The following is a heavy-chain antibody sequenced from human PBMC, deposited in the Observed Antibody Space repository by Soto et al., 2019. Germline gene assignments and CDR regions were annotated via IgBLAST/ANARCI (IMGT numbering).Heavy chain of an antibody. V-gene: IGHV4-59*01. Sequence: QVQLQESGPGLVKPSETLSLTCTVSGGSISSYYWSWIRQPPGKGLEWIGYIYYSGSTNCNPSLKSRVTISVDTSKNQFSLKLSSVTAADTAVYYCARGRGGWFINQLLNAFDIWGQGTMVTVSS. CDR2: IYYSGST. CDR1: GGSISSYY. D-gene: IGHD2-2*01. CDR3: ARGRGGWFINQLLNAFDI. J-gene: IGHJ3*02.